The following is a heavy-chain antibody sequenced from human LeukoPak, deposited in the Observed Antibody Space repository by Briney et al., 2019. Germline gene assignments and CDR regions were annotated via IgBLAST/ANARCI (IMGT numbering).Heavy chain of an antibody. Sequence: GGSLRLSCAASGFTFSSYAMNWVRQAPGKGLEWVSSISGSDDNTYYADFVKGRFTISRDNSKNTLYLQMNSLRAEDTAVYYCAKGTGTTFRFRTYSYFYHMDVWGKGTTVTVSS. CDR1: GFTFSSYA. D-gene: IGHD1-7*01. J-gene: IGHJ6*03. CDR3: AKGTGTTFRFRTYSYFYHMDV. V-gene: IGHV3-23*01. CDR2: ISGSDDNT.